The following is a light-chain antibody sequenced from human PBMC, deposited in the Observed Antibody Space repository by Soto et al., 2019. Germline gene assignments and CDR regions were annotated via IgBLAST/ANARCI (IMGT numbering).Light chain of an antibody. CDR3: QQYGDSPPYT. Sequence: EIVLMQSPGTLSLSPGERATLSCRASQSVSSSYLAWYQQKPGRAPRLLIYAASSRATGIPDRFSGSGSGTDFTLTISRLEPEDFAVYYCQQYGDSPPYTFGQGTKLEIK. V-gene: IGKV3-20*01. CDR1: QSVSSSY. CDR2: AAS. J-gene: IGKJ2*01.